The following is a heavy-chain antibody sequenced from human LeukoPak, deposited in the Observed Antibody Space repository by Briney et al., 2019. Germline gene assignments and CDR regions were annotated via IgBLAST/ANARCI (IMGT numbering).Heavy chain of an antibody. CDR3: ARGATSEDTAIVTGY. CDR2: ITGSGATT. Sequence: TGGSLRLSCAASGFIFSNYAMSWVRQAPGKGLEWVSAITGSGATTYYADSVKGRFTVSRDNSKNTLYLQMNGLRAEDTAVYHCARGATSEDTAIVTGYWGQGTLVTVSS. CDR1: GFIFSNYA. D-gene: IGHD5-18*01. V-gene: IGHV3-23*01. J-gene: IGHJ4*02.